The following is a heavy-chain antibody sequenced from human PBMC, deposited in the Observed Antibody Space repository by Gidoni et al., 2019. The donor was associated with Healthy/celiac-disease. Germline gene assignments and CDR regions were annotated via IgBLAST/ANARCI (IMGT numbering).Heavy chain of an antibody. V-gene: IGHV3-30-3*01. CDR3: ARDNCSSTSCYDNYFDY. D-gene: IGHD2-2*01. Sequence: QVQLVESGGGVVQPGRSLRLSCAASGFTFRSYAMHWVRQAPGKGLEWVAVISYDGSNKYYADSVKGRFTISRDNSKNTLYLQMNSLRAEDTAVYYCARDNCSSTSCYDNYFDYWGQGTLVTFSS. J-gene: IGHJ4*02. CDR2: ISYDGSNK. CDR1: GFTFRSYA.